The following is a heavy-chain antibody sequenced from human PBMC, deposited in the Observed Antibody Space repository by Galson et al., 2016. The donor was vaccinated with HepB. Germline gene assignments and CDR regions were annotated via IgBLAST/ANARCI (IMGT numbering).Heavy chain of an antibody. J-gene: IGHJ4*02. Sequence: SLRLSCAASGFTFSSYAMSWVRQAPGEGLEWISGICGSGGSTFYADSVKGRFTISRDKSKNTLYLQMNSLGAEDTAVYHCAKSPWYDSSGYYYFDYWGQGTLVTVSS. CDR3: AKSPWYDSSGYYYFDY. CDR2: ICGSGGST. D-gene: IGHD3-22*01. V-gene: IGHV3-23*01. CDR1: GFTFSSYA.